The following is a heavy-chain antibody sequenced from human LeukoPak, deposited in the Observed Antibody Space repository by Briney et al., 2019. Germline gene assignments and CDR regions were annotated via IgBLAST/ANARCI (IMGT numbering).Heavy chain of an antibody. CDR1: GYSVSSNSAA. Sequence: SQTLSLTCAISGYSVSSNSAAWSWLRQSPSRGLEWLGRTYYRSKWYNDYAVSVKSRITINPETSKNQFSLQLNSVTPEDTAVYYCAREAAANSLDYWGQGTLVTVSS. D-gene: IGHD6-13*01. J-gene: IGHJ4*02. CDR3: AREAAANSLDY. V-gene: IGHV6-1*01. CDR2: TYYRSKWYN.